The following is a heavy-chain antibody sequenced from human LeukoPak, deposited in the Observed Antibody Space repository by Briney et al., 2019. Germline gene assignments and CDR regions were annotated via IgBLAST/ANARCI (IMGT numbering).Heavy chain of an antibody. Sequence: RTSETLSLTCAVYGGSFSGYYWSWIRQPPGKGLEWIGEINHSGSTNYNPSLKSRVTISVDTSKNQFSLKLSSVTAADTAVYYCARGPDREADFWSGYFPNFDYWGQGTLVTVSS. V-gene: IGHV4-34*01. CDR2: INHSGST. CDR3: ARGPDREADFWSGYFPNFDY. CDR1: GGSFSGYY. J-gene: IGHJ4*02. D-gene: IGHD3-3*01.